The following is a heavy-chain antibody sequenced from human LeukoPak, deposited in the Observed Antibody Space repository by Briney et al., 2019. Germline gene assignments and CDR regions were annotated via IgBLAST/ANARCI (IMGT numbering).Heavy chain of an antibody. CDR1: GFTFSNAW. Sequence: PGGSLRLSCAASGFTFSNAWMSWVRQAPGKGLEWVGRIKSKIDGGTTDYAAPVKGRFTISRDDSKNTLYLQMNSLKTEDTAVYYCTTGGSMVRGVIRYYWGQGTLVTVSS. CDR3: TTGGSMVRGVIRYY. J-gene: IGHJ4*02. D-gene: IGHD3-10*01. V-gene: IGHV3-15*01. CDR2: IKSKIDGGTT.